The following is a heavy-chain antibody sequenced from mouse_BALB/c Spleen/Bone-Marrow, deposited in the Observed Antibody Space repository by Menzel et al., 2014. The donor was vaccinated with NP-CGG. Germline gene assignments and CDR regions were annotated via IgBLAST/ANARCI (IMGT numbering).Heavy chain of an antibody. CDR3: ASYYYGSSRFAY. CDR1: GFNIKDTY. D-gene: IGHD1-1*01. V-gene: IGHV14-3*02. J-gene: IGHJ3*01. CDR2: IDPANGNT. Sequence: VQLQQSGAELVKPGASVKLSCTASGFNIKDTYMHWVKQRPEQGLEWIGRIDPANGNTKYDPKFQGKATITADTSSNKAYLQLSSLTSEDTAVYYCASYYYGSSRFAYWGQGTLVTVSA.